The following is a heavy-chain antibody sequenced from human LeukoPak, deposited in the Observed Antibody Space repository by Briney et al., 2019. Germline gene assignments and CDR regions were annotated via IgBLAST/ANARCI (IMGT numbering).Heavy chain of an antibody. CDR3: ARATTGEPYSWFDP. CDR2: IYYTGST. J-gene: IGHJ5*02. V-gene: IGHV4-59*01. CDR1: GXSISSYY. D-gene: IGHD7-27*01. Sequence: SETLALTCTVSGXSISSYYWSWIPQPPGKGLVWIGYIYYTGSTNYNPSLRSRVTISVDTSKNQSSLKLSSVTAADTAVYYCARATTGEPYSWFDPWGQGTLVTVSS.